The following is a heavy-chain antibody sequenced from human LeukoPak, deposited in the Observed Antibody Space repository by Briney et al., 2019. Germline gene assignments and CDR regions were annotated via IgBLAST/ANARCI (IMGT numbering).Heavy chain of an antibody. J-gene: IGHJ5*02. Sequence: SETLSLTCTVSGGSISSGDYYWSWIRQPPGKGLEWIGYIYYSGSTYYNPSLKSRVTISVDTSKNQFSLKLSSVTAAGTAVYYCARRPDCSSTSCYSFWFDPWGQGTLVTVSS. V-gene: IGHV4-30-4*08. CDR3: ARRPDCSSTSCYSFWFDP. CDR2: IYYSGST. D-gene: IGHD2-2*02. CDR1: GGSISSGDYY.